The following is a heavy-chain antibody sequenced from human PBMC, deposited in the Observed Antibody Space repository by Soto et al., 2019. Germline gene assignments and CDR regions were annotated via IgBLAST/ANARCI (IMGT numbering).Heavy chain of an antibody. J-gene: IGHJ3*02. D-gene: IGHD6-13*01. Sequence: GGSLRLSCAASGFTFSIYAMSWVRQAPGKGLEWVSAISGSGGSTYYADSVKGRFTISRDNSKNTLYLQMNSLRAEDTAVYYCAKDLSSSSLWDAFDIWGQGTMVTVSS. CDR3: AKDLSSSSLWDAFDI. CDR1: GFTFSIYA. V-gene: IGHV3-23*01. CDR2: ISGSGGST.